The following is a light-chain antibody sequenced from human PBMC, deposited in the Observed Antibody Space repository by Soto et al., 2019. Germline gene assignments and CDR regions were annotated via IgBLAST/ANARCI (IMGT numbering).Light chain of an antibody. CDR1: QGITSY. CDR2: GAS. CDR3: QQYGYSPIT. V-gene: IGKV1-9*01. Sequence: IQLTQSPSSLSASVGDRVTTTCRASQGITSYLAWYQQRPGKAPGLLIYGASSRATGIADRFSGSGSGTDFTLTISRLEPEDFALYYCQQYGYSPITFGQGTRLEIK. J-gene: IGKJ5*01.